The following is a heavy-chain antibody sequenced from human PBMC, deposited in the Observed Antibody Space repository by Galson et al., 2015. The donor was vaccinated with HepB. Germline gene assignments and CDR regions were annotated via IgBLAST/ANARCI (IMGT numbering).Heavy chain of an antibody. Sequence: SLRLSCAASGFTFSSYGMHWVRQAPGKGLEWVAVIWCDGSSRYYADSVTGRFTISRNNSKNTLYLQMDSLSAEDTAVYKCARDVPPSYSGSYGGDLDYWGQGTLVTVSS. CDR3: ARDVPPSYSGSYGGDLDY. V-gene: IGHV3-33*01. J-gene: IGHJ4*02. D-gene: IGHD1-26*01. CDR2: IWCDGSSR. CDR1: GFTFSSYG.